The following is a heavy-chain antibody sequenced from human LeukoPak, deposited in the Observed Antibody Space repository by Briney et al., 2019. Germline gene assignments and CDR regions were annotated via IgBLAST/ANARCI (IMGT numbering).Heavy chain of an antibody. CDR2: ISTYNGNT. CDR1: GYTFTSYG. Sequence: ASVKVSCKASGYTFTSYGINWVRQAPGQGLEWMGWISTYNGNTIYAQKLQGRVTMTTDTSTSTAYMELRSLRSDDTAVYYCARGSEGGRDIVVVPAAMLLPFDPWGQGTLVTVSS. D-gene: IGHD2-2*01. V-gene: IGHV1-18*01. J-gene: IGHJ5*02. CDR3: ARGSEGGRDIVVVPAAMLLPFDP.